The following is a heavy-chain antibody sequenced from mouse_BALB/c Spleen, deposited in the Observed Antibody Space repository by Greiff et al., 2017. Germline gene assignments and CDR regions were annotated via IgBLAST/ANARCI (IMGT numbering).Heavy chain of an antibody. V-gene: IGHV2-9-2*01. D-gene: IGHD1-1*01. Sequence: VQLQESGPGLVAPSQSLSITCTVSGFSLTSYDISWIRQPPGKGLEWLGVIWTGGGTNYNSAFMSRLSISKDNSKSQVFLKMNSLQTDDTAIYYCGRDQGYYGSSSYAMDYWGQGTSVTVSS. CDR1: GFSLTSYD. CDR3: GRDQGYYGSSSYAMDY. CDR2: IWTGGGT. J-gene: IGHJ4*01.